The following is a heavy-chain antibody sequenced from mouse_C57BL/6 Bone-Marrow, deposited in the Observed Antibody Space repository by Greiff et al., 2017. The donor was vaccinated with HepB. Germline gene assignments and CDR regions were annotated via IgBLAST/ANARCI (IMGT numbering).Heavy chain of an antibody. CDR1: GFTFSSYG. V-gene: IGHV5-6*01. CDR3: ARHGRGFFAY. J-gene: IGHJ3*01. CDR2: ISSGGSYT. Sequence: EVKLVESGGDLVKPGGSLKLSCAASGFTFSSYGMSWVRQTPDKRLEWVATISSGGSYTYYPDSVKGRFTISRDNAKNTLYLQMSSLKSEDTAMYYCARHGRGFFAYWGQGTLVTVSA.